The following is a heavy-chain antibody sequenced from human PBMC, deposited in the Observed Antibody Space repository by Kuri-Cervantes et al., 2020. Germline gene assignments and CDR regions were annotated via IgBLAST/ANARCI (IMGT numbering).Heavy chain of an antibody. J-gene: IGHJ4*02. CDR2: IYYSGST. CDR3: ARAPWLGATTPPDY. Sequence: SETLSLTCTVSGGSISSGGYYWSWIRQHPGKGLEWIGYIYYSGSTNYNPSLKSRVTISVDTSKNQFSLKLSSVTAADTAVYYCARAPWLGATTPPDYWGQGTLVTVSS. V-gene: IGHV4-61*08. D-gene: IGHD1-26*01. CDR1: GGSISSGGYY.